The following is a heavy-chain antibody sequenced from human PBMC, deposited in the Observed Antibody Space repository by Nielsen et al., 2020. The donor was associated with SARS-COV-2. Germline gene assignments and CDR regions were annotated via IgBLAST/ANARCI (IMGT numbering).Heavy chain of an antibody. CDR2: ISSSSSYT. CDR1: GFTFSDYY. D-gene: IGHD5-12*01. CDR3: AKVAFSGYRPGSVDY. J-gene: IGHJ4*02. V-gene: IGHV3-11*05. Sequence: GGSLRLSCAASGFTFSDYYMSWIRQAPGKGLEWVSYISSSSSYTNYADSVKGRFTISRDNAKNSLYLQMNSLRAEDTAVYYCAKVAFSGYRPGSVDYWGQGTLVTVSS.